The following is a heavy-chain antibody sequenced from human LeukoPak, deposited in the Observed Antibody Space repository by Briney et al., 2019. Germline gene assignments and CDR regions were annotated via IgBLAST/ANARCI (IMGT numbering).Heavy chain of an antibody. CDR1: GFTFSSFS. CDR3: ARDLISGDYTFDY. Sequence: GGSLRLSCAVSGFTFSSFSMNWVRQAPGKGLEWASYISSTGSTIYYANSVKGRFTVSRDNAKDSLYLQMNNLRDEDTAVYYCARDLISGDYTFDYWGQGAQVAVSS. D-gene: IGHD4-11*01. J-gene: IGHJ4*02. V-gene: IGHV3-48*02. CDR2: ISSTGSTI.